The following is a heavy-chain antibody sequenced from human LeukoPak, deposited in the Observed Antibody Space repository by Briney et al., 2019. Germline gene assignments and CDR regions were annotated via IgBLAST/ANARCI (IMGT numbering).Heavy chain of an antibody. J-gene: IGHJ4*02. D-gene: IGHD2-21*02. Sequence: ASVKVSCKASGGTFSSYAISWVRQAPGQGLEWLGWMSANSGNTGYAQKFRGRVTMTRTTSISTAFMELSRLTFEDTAVYYCVRTPPKGDIDYWGQGTLVTVSS. CDR1: GGTFSSYA. CDR2: MSANSGNT. CDR3: VRTPPKGDIDY. V-gene: IGHV1-8*02.